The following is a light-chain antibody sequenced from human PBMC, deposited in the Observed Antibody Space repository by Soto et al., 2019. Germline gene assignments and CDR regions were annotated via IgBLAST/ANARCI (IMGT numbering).Light chain of an antibody. V-gene: IGKV3-20*01. CDR1: QSVRSNF. CDR3: QQYGSSPRT. J-gene: IGKJ5*01. CDR2: GAS. Sequence: EIVLTQSPGTLSLSPGERATLSCGASQSVRSNFLAWYQQKPGQAPRVLMYGASSRATGIPDRFSGGGSGTDFTLTITRLEPEDFAVYYCQQYGSSPRTFGQGTRLEIK.